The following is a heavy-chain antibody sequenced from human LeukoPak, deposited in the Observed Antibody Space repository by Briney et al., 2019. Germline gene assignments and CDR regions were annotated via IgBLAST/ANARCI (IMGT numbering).Heavy chain of an antibody. V-gene: IGHV1-2*02. CDR1: GYTFTGYY. CDR2: INPNSGGT. Sequence: ASVKVSCKASGYTFTGYYMHWVGQAPGQGLEWMGWINPNSGGTNYAQKFQGRVTMTRDTSISTAYMELSRLRSDDTAVYYCARDDGMFSSSPTGYWGQGTLVTVSS. J-gene: IGHJ4*02. D-gene: IGHD6-13*01. CDR3: ARDDGMFSSSPTGY.